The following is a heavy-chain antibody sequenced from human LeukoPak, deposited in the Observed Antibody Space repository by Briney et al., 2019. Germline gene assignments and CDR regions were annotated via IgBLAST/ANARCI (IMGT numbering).Heavy chain of an antibody. CDR2: LRKDGSEK. CDR3: ARVDHGLQLARDY. D-gene: IGHD4/OR15-4a*01. CDR1: GFTFSSYG. V-gene: IGHV3-7*01. Sequence: PGGSLRLSCAASGFTFSSYGMSWVRQAPGKGQEWVANLRKDGSEKYYVASVKGRFTISRDNAKNSVYLQMNSLRADDTAVYYCARVDHGLQLARDYWGQGTLVTVSS. J-gene: IGHJ4*02.